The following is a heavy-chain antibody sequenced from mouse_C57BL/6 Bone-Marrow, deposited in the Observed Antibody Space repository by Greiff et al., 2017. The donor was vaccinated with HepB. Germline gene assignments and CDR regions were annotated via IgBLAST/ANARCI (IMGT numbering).Heavy chain of an antibody. CDR2: ILPGSGST. CDR1: GYTFTGYW. V-gene: IGHV1-9*01. D-gene: IGHD2-1*01. Sequence: VQGVESGAELMKPGASVKLSCKATGYTFTGYWIEWVKQRPGHGLEWIGEILPGSGSTNYNEKFKGKATLTADTSSNTAYMKLSSLTTEDSAIYYCERAYGKGGFAYWGQGTLVTVSA. J-gene: IGHJ3*01. CDR3: ERAYGKGGFAY.